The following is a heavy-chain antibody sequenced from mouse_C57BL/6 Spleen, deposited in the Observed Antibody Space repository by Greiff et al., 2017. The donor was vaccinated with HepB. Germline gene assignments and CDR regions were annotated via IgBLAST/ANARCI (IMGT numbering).Heavy chain of an antibody. J-gene: IGHJ3*01. CDR1: GYTVKKYK. D-gene: IGHD2-1*01. CDR2: IDPETGGT. V-gene: IGHV1-15*01. CDR3: TRRGGYYGNYDFAY. Sequence: LKKAKGKQERPGSSVTLAGKASGYTVKKYKIKLVKQTPVHGLEWIGAIDPETGGTAYNQKFKGKATLTADKSSSTAYMELSSLTSEDSAVYYCTRRGGYYGNYDFAYWGQGTMVTVSA.